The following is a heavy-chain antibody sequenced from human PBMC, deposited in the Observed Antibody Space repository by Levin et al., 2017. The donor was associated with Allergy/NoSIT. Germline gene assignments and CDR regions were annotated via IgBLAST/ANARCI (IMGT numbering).Heavy chain of an antibody. J-gene: IGHJ4*02. CDR3: AKDGGFTNYYFDY. CDR2: ISGSGGNT. Sequence: GGSLRLSCAASGFTFSSYAMSWVRQAPGKGLEWVSIISGSGGNTYYADSVKGRFTISRDNSKNTVYLQMNSLRAEDTAVYYCAKDGGFTNYYFDYWGQGTLVTVSS. CDR1: GFTFSSYA. D-gene: IGHD2-15*01. V-gene: IGHV3-23*01.